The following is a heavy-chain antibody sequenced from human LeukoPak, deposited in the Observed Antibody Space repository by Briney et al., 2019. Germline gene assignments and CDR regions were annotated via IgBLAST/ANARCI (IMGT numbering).Heavy chain of an antibody. CDR2: INAGNGNT. CDR1: GGTFSSYA. Sequence: ASVKVSCKASGGTFSSYAISWVRQAPGQGLEWMGWINAGNGNTKYSQKFQGRVTITRDTSASTAYMELSSLRSEDTAVYYCARTDCSSTSCYHYNNWFDPWGQGTLVTVSS. V-gene: IGHV1-3*01. J-gene: IGHJ5*02. D-gene: IGHD2-2*01. CDR3: ARTDCSSTSCYHYNNWFDP.